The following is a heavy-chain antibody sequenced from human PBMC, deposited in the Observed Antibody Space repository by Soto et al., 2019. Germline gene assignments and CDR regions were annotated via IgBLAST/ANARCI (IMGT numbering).Heavy chain of an antibody. D-gene: IGHD6-6*01. J-gene: IGHJ6*02. CDR2: MSSRSLTI. Sequence: EMQLVESGGGLVQPGGSLRVSCAASGFTFSTHSMNWVRQAPGKGLEWVSYMSSRSLTIYYTDSVKGRFTISRDNAKNSLYLQTNSLRDEDTAVYYCARGGSSSDNGMDVWGQGTTVTVSS. CDR3: ARGGSSSDNGMDV. V-gene: IGHV3-48*02. CDR1: GFTFSTHS.